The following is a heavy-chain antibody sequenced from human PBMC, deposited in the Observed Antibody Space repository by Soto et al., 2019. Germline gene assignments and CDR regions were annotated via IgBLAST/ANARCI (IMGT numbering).Heavy chain of an antibody. CDR3: TRDSSRDSSARGSFDP. V-gene: IGHV3-21*01. J-gene: IGHJ5*02. CDR1: GFTFRSIT. D-gene: IGHD6-13*01. Sequence: GGSLRLSCAASGFTFRSITINWARQAPGKGLEWVSTISSNSAYIYYTDALRGRFTISRDNAKNSLHLQMNSLRAEDTAVYYCTRDSSRDSSARGSFDPWGPGTLVTVSS. CDR2: ISSNSAYI.